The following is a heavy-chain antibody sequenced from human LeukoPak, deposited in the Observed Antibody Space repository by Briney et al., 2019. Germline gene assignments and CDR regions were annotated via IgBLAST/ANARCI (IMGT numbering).Heavy chain of an antibody. Sequence: VASVKVSCKASGYTFTGYYMHWVRQAPGQGLEWMGWINPNSGGTNYAQKFQGRVTMTRDTSISTAYMELSRLRSDVTAVYYCARDLKPSMYGGHAQGFDYWGQGTLVIVSS. D-gene: IGHD5-12*01. CDR1: GYTFTGYY. CDR2: INPNSGGT. CDR3: ARDLKPSMYGGHAQGFDY. V-gene: IGHV1-2*02. J-gene: IGHJ4*02.